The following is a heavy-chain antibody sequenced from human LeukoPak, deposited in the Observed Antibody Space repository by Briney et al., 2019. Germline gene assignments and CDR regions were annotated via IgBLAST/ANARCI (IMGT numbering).Heavy chain of an antibody. CDR1: GFTFSSYD. Sequence: GGSLRLSCAASGFTFSSYDMHWVRQAPGKGLEWVAVIWYDGSNKYYADSVKGRFTISRDNSKNTLYLQMNSLRAEDTAVYYCAKDRSSGWPLGIDYWGQGTLVTVSS. CDR2: IWYDGSNK. CDR3: AKDRSSGWPLGIDY. J-gene: IGHJ4*02. D-gene: IGHD6-19*01. V-gene: IGHV3-33*06.